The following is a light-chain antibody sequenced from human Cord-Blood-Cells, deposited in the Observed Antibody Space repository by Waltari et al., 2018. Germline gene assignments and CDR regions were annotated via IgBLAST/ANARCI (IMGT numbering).Light chain of an antibody. J-gene: IGKJ3*01. CDR2: DAS. CDR1: QSVSSY. V-gene: IGKV3-11*01. CDR3: QQRSNWPPFT. Sequence: IVLTQSPATLSLSPGEKATLPCRASQSVSSYLAWYQQKPGQATRLLIYDASNRATGIPTRFSGSGSGTDFTLTIISLGPEDFAVYYCQQRSNWPPFTFGPGTKVDI.